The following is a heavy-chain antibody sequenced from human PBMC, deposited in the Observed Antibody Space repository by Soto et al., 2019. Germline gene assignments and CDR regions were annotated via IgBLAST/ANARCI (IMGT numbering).Heavy chain of an antibody. Sequence: PRGSLRLSCAPSGFTFSDAWMSWVRQAPGKGLDWAGRIKSKSDGGTTEYAAPVRGRFTISRDDSKNTLYLQMNSLKTEDTAVYYCTTDLWRIAVVVGSTGYFNPWGQGTPVTVSS. D-gene: IGHD2-15*01. CDR1: GFTFSDAW. CDR2: IKSKSDGGTT. J-gene: IGHJ5*02. V-gene: IGHV3-15*01. CDR3: TTDLWRIAVVVGSTGYFNP.